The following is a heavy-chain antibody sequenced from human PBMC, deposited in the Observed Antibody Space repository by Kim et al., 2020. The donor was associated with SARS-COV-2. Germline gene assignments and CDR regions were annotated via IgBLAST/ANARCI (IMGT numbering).Heavy chain of an antibody. V-gene: IGHV3-9*01. CDR3: AKGWIQLWLSPNYFDY. Sequence: DSVKGRFHISRNNAKNSPYRQMNSLRAEDTALYYCAKGWIQLWLSPNYFDYWGQGTLVTVSS. J-gene: IGHJ4*02. D-gene: IGHD5-18*01.